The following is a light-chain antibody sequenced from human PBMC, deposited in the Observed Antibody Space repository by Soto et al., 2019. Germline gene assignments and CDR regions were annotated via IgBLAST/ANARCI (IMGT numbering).Light chain of an antibody. J-gene: IGLJ1*01. CDR1: SIDVGNFDL. CDR2: QVS. V-gene: IGLV2-18*02. Sequence: QSALTQPPSVSGSPGQSVTISCTGTSIDVGNFDLVSWYQQPPGTAPKLLIYQVSNRPSGVPDRFSGSQSGNTASLTISGLQAEDEADYYCSSYTSSSTLGVFGTGTKVTVL. CDR3: SSYTSSSTLGV.